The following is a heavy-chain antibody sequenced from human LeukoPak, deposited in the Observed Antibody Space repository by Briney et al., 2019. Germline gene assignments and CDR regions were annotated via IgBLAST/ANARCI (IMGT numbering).Heavy chain of an antibody. CDR2: IKSDGSDP. V-gene: IGHV3-74*01. CDR1: GFTFSNYW. Sequence: PGGSLRLSCAASGFTFSNYWMHWVRQGPGKGLVWVSRIKSDGSDPSYADSVKGRFTISGDNAKSTLYLQMNSLRAEDTAVYYCAKDRDPMPSRGMDVWGQGTTVAVSS. D-gene: IGHD2-2*01. J-gene: IGHJ6*02. CDR3: AKDRDPMPSRGMDV.